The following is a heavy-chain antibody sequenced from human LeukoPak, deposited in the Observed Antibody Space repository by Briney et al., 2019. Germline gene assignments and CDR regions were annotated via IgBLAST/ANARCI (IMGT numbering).Heavy chain of an antibody. V-gene: IGHV4-59*10. D-gene: IGHD2-2*02. CDR3: ARVRSIVVVPAAIGGDAFDI. CDR2: ICTSGST. J-gene: IGHJ3*02. Sequence: PSETLSLTCAASGFTFSSYYWSWIRQPAGKGLEWIGRICTSGSTNYNTSLERRVIMSSETSKNQFSLKLSSVTAADTAVYYCARVRSIVVVPAAIGGDAFDIWGQGTMVTVSS. CDR1: GFTFSSYY.